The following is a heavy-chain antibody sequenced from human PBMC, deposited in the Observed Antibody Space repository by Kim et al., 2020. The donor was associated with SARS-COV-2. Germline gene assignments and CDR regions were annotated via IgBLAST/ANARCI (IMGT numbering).Heavy chain of an antibody. CDR2: INHSGST. V-gene: IGHV4-34*01. Sequence: SETLSLTCAVYGGSFSGYYWSWIRQPPGKGLEWIGEINHSGSTNYNPSLKSRVTISVDTSKNQFSLKLSSVTAADTAVYYCARGQSIAVAGSTEGAEATQYYFDYWGQGTLVTVSS. J-gene: IGHJ4*02. CDR1: GGSFSGYY. D-gene: IGHD6-19*01. CDR3: ARGQSIAVAGSTEGAEATQYYFDY.